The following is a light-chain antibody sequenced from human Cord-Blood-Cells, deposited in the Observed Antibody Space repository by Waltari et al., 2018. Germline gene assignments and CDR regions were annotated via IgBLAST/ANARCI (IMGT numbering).Light chain of an antibody. Sequence: QSALTQPASVSGSPGQSITISCTGTSSDVGGYNYVSWYQQHPGKAPKLMIYEVSNRPSGVSKRCAGSKSGNTASLTIAGLQAEDEADYYCSSYTSSSTYVFGTGTKVTVL. CDR1: SSDVGGYNY. V-gene: IGLV2-14*01. J-gene: IGLJ1*01. CDR3: SSYTSSSTYV. CDR2: EVS.